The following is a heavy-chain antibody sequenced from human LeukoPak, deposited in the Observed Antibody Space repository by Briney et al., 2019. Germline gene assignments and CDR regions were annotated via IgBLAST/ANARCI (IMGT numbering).Heavy chain of an antibody. V-gene: IGHV3-53*01. CDR3: ARPYDTRGYFPDY. D-gene: IGHD3-22*01. CDR2: IYSGGST. J-gene: IGHJ4*02. Sequence: GGSLRLSCAASGFTVSSNYMSWVRQAPGKGLEWVSVIYSGGSTYYADSVKGRFTISRDNSKNTLYLQMNSLRAEDTAVYYCARPYDTRGYFPDYWGQGTLVTVSS. CDR1: GFTVSSNY.